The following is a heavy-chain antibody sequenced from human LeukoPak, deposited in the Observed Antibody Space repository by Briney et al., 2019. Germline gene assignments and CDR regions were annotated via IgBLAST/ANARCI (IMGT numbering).Heavy chain of an antibody. V-gene: IGHV4-59*08. CDR2: IYSSGSA. Sequence: TSETLSLTCTVSGSSINNNFWTWIRQPPGKGLEWIGYIYSSGSANYNPSIKSRVTISGDTSKNQISLKLTSVTAADTAVYFCARHRDYYDTWGRGTLVTVSS. J-gene: IGHJ4*01. D-gene: IGHD3-22*01. CDR1: GSSINNNF. CDR3: ARHRDYYDT.